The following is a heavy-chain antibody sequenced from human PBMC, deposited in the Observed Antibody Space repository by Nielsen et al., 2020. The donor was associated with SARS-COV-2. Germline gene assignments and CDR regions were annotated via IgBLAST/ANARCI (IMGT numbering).Heavy chain of an antibody. J-gene: IGHJ3*02. V-gene: IGHV3-74*01. CDR1: GFTFSGHW. CDR3: ARAKTTRVTIFGVVTPGAFDI. D-gene: IGHD3-3*01. CDR2: IKSDGSST. Sequence: GGSLRLSCAASGFTFSGHWMHWVRQAPGKGLLWVSRIKSDGSSTNYADSVKGRFTISRDNAKNTLYLQMNSLRAEDTAVYYCARAKTTRVTIFGVVTPGAFDIWGQGTMVTVSS.